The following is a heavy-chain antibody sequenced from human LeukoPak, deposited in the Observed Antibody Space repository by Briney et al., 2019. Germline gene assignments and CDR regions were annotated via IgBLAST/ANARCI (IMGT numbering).Heavy chain of an antibody. CDR1: GGSISSYY. V-gene: IGHV4-59*01. CDR3: ARVRGAAFDI. J-gene: IGHJ3*02. CDR2: IYYSGST. Sequence: PSETLSLTCTVSGGSISSYYWSWIRQPPGKGLEWIGYIYYSGSTNYNPSLKSRVTISVDTSKNQFSLKLGSVTAADTAVYYCARVRGAAFDIWGQGTMVTVSS. D-gene: IGHD3-10*01.